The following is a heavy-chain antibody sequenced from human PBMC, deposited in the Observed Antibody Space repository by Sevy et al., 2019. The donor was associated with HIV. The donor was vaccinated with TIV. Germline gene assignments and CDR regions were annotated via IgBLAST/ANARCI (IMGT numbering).Heavy chain of an antibody. CDR2: LSWNSGSI. V-gene: IGHV3-9*01. Sequence: GGSLRLSCAASGFTFDDYAMHWVRQAPGKGLEWVSGLSWNSGSIGYADSVKGRFTISRDNAKNSLYLQMSSLRADDTAFYYCAKDVWSTPSTSDAFDIWGQGTLVTVSS. CDR3: AKDVWSTPSTSDAFDI. CDR1: GFTFDDYA. D-gene: IGHD5-12*01. J-gene: IGHJ3*02.